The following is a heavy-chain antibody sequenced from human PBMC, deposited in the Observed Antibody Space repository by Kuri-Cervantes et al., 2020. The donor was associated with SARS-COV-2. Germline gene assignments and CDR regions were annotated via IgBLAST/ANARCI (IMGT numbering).Heavy chain of an antibody. CDR3: VKAELERQEGYYYYGMDV. V-gene: IGHV3-23*01. D-gene: IGHD1-1*01. CDR2: ISGSGGST. J-gene: IGHJ6*02. CDR1: GFTFSSYA. Sequence: GESLKISCAASGFTFSSYAMSWVRQAPGKGLEWVSAISGSGGSTYYTDSVKGRFTISRDNSKNTLYLQMNSLRAEDTAVYYCVKAELERQEGYYYYGMDVWGQGTTVTVSS.